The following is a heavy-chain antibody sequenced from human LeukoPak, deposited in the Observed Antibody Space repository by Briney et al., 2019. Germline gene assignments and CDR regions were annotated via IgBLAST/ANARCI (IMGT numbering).Heavy chain of an antibody. Sequence: SVKVSCKASGGTFSSYAISWVRQAPGQGLEWMGGIIPIFGTANYAQKFQGRVTMTRDTSTSTVYMELSSLRSEDTAVYYCARGTSQRFGRWGQGTLVTVSS. D-gene: IGHD3-16*01. V-gene: IGHV1-69*05. CDR1: GGTFSSYA. CDR2: IIPIFGTA. J-gene: IGHJ4*02. CDR3: ARGTSQRFGR.